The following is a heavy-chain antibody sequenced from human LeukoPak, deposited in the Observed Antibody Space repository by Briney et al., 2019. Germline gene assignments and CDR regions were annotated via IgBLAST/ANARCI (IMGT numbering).Heavy chain of an antibody. D-gene: IGHD6-13*01. J-gene: IGHJ4*02. CDR2: INPSGGST. CDR3: ARDPAIAAAGGGLDY. Sequence: ASVKVSCKASGYTFTSYYMHWVRQAPGQGLEWMGIINPSGGSTSYAQKFPGRVTMTRDMSTSTVYMELSSLRSEDTAVYYCARDPAIAAAGGGLDYWGQGTLVTVSS. CDR1: GYTFTSYY. V-gene: IGHV1-46*01.